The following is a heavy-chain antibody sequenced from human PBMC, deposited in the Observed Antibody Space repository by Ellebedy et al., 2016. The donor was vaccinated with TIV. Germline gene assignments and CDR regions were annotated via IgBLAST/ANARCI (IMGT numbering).Heavy chain of an antibody. CDR2: ISGSGGST. J-gene: IGHJ1*01. CDR1: GFTFTNYA. V-gene: IGHV3-23*01. Sequence: GGSLRLXCVASGFTFTNYAMGWVRQAPGKGLEWVSLISGSGGSTYYADSVKGRFTISRDNSKNTLYLLMNSMRAEDTAVYYCAKRDLVAGAGECWGQGTLVTVSS. D-gene: IGHD6-19*01. CDR3: AKRDLVAGAGEC.